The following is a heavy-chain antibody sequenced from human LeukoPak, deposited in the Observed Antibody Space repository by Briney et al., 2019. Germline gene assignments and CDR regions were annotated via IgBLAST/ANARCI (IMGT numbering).Heavy chain of an antibody. V-gene: IGHV3-23*01. J-gene: IGHJ5*02. Sequence: PGGSLRLSCAASGFTFSSYAMSWVRQAPGKGLEWVSAISGSGGSTYYADSVKGRFTISRDNSKNTLYLQMNSLRAEDTAVYYCARLGYPLATVAKGRLLDNWFDPWGQGTLVTVSS. CDR1: GFTFSSYA. CDR3: ARLGYPLATVAKGRLLDNWFDP. CDR2: ISGSGGST. D-gene: IGHD4-23*01.